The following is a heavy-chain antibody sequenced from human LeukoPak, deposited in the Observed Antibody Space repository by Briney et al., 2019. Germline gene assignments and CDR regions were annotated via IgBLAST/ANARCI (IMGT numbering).Heavy chain of an antibody. V-gene: IGHV3-15*01. Sequence: GGSLRLSCAASGFTFSNAWMSWVRQAPGKGLEWVGRIKSKTDGGTTDYAAPVKGRFTISRDDSKNTLYLQMNSLKTEDTAVCDCTTVYFLELLGSVYWGQGTLVTVSS. CDR3: TTVYFLELLGSVY. J-gene: IGHJ4*02. D-gene: IGHD1-7*01. CDR2: IKSKTDGGTT. CDR1: GFTFSNAW.